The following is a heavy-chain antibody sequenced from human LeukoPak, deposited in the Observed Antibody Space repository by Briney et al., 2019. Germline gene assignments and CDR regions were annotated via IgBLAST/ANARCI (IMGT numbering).Heavy chain of an antibody. V-gene: IGHV3-33*07. CDR1: GFTFNSYA. J-gene: IGHJ6*03. D-gene: IGHD1-26*01. Sequence: GGSLRLSCIPSGFTFNSYAMFWVRQAPSKGLEWVSLIWYDGSNKYYADSVKGRFTISRDNSKNTLYLQMNSLRAEDTAVYYCARARGWEPNYYYYYMDVWGKGTTVTVSS. CDR3: ARARGWEPNYYYYYMDV. CDR2: IWYDGSNK.